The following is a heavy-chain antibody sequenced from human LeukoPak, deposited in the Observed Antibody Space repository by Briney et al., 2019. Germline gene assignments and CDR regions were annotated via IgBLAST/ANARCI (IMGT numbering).Heavy chain of an antibody. J-gene: IGHJ4*02. CDR3: AKVMTRTMVRGVPPSDY. Sequence: PGGSLRLSCAASGFTFSIYAMSWVRQAPGKGLEWVSAISGSGGSTYYADSVKGRFTISRDNSKNTLYLQMNSLRAEDAPGSYCAKVMTRTMVRGVPPSDYWGQGTLVTVSS. V-gene: IGHV3-23*01. D-gene: IGHD3-10*01. CDR1: GFTFSIYA. CDR2: ISGSGGST.